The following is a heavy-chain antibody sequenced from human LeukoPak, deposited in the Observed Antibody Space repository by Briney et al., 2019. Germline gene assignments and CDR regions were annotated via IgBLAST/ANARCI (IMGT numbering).Heavy chain of an antibody. CDR1: GYTFTGYY. CDR3: ASSGCSGGSCYLDY. J-gene: IGHJ4*02. V-gene: IGHV1-2*06. Sequence: GASVKVSCKASGYTFTGYYMHWVRQAPGQGLEWMGRINPNSGGTNYAQKFQGRVTMTRDTSLSTAYMELSRLRSDDTAVYYCASSGCSGGSCYLDYWGQGTLVTVSS. D-gene: IGHD2-15*01. CDR2: INPNSGGT.